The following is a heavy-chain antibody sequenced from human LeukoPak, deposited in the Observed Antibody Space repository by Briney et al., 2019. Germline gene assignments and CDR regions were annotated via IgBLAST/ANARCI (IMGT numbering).Heavy chain of an antibody. CDR2: ISSSSSYI. CDR3: ARNSAGSYFAFDI. J-gene: IGHJ3*02. Sequence: GGSLRLSCAASGFTFSSYSMNWGRQAPGKGLEWVSSISSSSSYIYYADSVKGRFTISRDNAKNSLYLQMNSLRAEDTAVYYCARNSAGSYFAFDIWGQGTMVTVSS. CDR1: GFTFSSYS. D-gene: IGHD1-26*01. V-gene: IGHV3-21*01.